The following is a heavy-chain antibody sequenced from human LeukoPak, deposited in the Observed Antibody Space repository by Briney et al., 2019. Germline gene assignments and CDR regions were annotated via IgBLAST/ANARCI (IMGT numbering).Heavy chain of an antibody. CDR1: GYTFTSYG. CDR3: ARDGAAAGTNWFDP. J-gene: IGHJ5*02. CDR2: ISAYNGNT. V-gene: IGHV1-18*01. D-gene: IGHD6-13*01. Sequence: ASVKVSCKASGYTFTSYGISWVRQAPGQGLEWMGWISAYNGNTNYAQKLQGRVTMTTDTSTSTAYMELRSLRSGDTAVYYCARDGAAAGTNWFDPWGQGTLVTVSS.